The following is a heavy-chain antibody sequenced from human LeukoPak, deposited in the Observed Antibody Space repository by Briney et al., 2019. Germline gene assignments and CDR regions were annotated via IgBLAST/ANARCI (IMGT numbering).Heavy chain of an antibody. CDR2: IYPGDSDT. J-gene: IGHJ4*02. Sequence: GDSLKISCQGSGYSFTTYWIGWVRQMPGKGLEWMGTIYPGDSDTRYSPSFQGQVTISADKSISTAYLQWSSLEASDTAMYYCARQSLGGTADYWGQGTLVTVSS. D-gene: IGHD7-27*01. CDR3: ARQSLGGTADY. V-gene: IGHV5-51*01. CDR1: GYSFTTYW.